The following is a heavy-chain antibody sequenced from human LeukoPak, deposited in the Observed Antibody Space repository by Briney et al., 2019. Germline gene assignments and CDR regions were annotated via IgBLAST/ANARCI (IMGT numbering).Heavy chain of an antibody. V-gene: IGHV4-59*01. D-gene: IGHD2-15*01. J-gene: IGHJ6*03. Sequence: SETLSLTCTVSGGSISSYSWSWIRQPPGKGLERIGYIYYSGSTNYNPSLKSRVTISVDTSKNQFSLKLSSVTAADTAVYYCARGGVVVVATNPYYYYYMVLWGKETAVTVSS. CDR1: GGSISSYS. CDR2: IYYSGST. CDR3: ARGGVVVVATNPYYYYYMVL.